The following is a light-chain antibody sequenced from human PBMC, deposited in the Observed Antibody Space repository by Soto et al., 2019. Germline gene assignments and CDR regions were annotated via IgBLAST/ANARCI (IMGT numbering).Light chain of an antibody. CDR2: AAS. CDR1: QGLISW. V-gene: IGKV1-12*01. CDR3: QQAASFPLT. J-gene: IGKJ4*01. Sequence: DIQMTQPPSFVSASVGDSVTITCRASQGLISWLAWYQHKPGRAPKLLLHAASSWASGVPSRFSGSGSGTDFARTISSLPPEDFATYYWQQAASFPLTFGGGNKVEIK.